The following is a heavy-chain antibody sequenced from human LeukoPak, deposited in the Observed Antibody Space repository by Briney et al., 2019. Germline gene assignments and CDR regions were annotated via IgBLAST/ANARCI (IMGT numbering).Heavy chain of an antibody. CDR1: GFTFSSYA. Sequence: GGSLRLSCAASGFTFSSYAMHWVRQAPGKGLEWVAVISYDGSNKYYADSVKGRFTISRDNSKNTLYPQMNSLRAEDTAVYYCAARGSLDYWGQGTLVTVSS. V-gene: IGHV3-30-3*01. J-gene: IGHJ4*02. CDR2: ISYDGSNK. CDR3: AARGSLDY.